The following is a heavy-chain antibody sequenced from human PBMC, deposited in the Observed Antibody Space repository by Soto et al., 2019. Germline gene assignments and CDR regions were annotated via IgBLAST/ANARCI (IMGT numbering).Heavy chain of an antibody. Sequence: GGSLRLSCAASGFTFSDYYMSWIRQAPGKGLEWVSYISSSGSTIYYADSVKGRFTISRDNAKNSLNLQKNSLRAEDTAVYYCARADGLRFLEWSRPYGMDVWGQETTVTVAS. CDR2: ISSSGSTI. D-gene: IGHD3-3*01. CDR1: GFTFSDYY. J-gene: IGHJ6*02. CDR3: ARADGLRFLEWSRPYGMDV. V-gene: IGHV3-11*01.